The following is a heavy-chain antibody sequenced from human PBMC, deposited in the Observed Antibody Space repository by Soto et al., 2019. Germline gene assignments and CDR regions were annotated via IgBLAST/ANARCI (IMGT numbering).Heavy chain of an antibody. V-gene: IGHV3-23*01. CDR3: AELTGYSYGPTGY. D-gene: IGHD5-18*01. CDR1: GFTFSSYA. CDR2: ISGSGGST. Sequence: EVQLLESGGGLVQPGGSLRLSCAASGFTFSSYAMSWVRQAPGKGLEWVSAISGSGGSTYYADSVKGRFTISRDNSKNTLYLQMNSLRAEDTAVYYCAELTGYSYGPTGYWGQGTLVTVSS. J-gene: IGHJ4*02.